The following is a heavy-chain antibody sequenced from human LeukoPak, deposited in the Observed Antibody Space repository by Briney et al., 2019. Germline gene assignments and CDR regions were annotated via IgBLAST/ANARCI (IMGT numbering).Heavy chain of an antibody. V-gene: IGHV3-30*02. CDR3: AKLASGTYDYFYYHMDV. J-gene: IGHJ6*03. CDR1: GLTFSSYD. Sequence: GGSLRLSCAASGLTFSSYDIHWVRQAPGKGLEWVALIRYDGINKYYADSVKGRFTISRDNSKKTLYLHMNSLRADDTAVYYCAKLASGTYDYFYYHMDVWGKGTTVTVSS. CDR2: IRYDGINK. D-gene: IGHD1-26*01.